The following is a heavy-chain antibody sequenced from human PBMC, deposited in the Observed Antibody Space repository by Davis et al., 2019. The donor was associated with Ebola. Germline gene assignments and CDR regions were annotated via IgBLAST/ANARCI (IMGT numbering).Heavy chain of an antibody. CDR3: ARDKDLPLYYESHGMDV. J-gene: IGHJ6*02. CDR2: ISSTGDSK. Sequence: GESLKIPCVASGFTFSTYAMNWVRQAPGKGLEWVSFISSTGDSKYYSDSVRGRFTISRDNANNSLYLQMNSLRDQDTAVYYCARDKDLPLYYESHGMDVWGQGTTVTVSS. D-gene: IGHD1-14*01. CDR1: GFTFSTYA. V-gene: IGHV3-48*02.